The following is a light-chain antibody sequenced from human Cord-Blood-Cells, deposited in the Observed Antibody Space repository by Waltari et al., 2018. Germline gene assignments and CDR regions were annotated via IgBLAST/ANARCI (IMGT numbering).Light chain of an antibody. J-gene: IGLJ3*02. CDR3: SSYTSSSTLV. CDR2: YVS. Sequence: QSALTQPASVSGSPGQSITLSCPGTSSDVGVSTYVSWLQQHPCTAPKLMIYYVSNRPSGVSKRFSGSKAGNTASLTISGLQAEDEADYYCSSYTSSSTLVFGGGTKLTVL. V-gene: IGLV2-14*03. CDR1: SSDVGVSTY.